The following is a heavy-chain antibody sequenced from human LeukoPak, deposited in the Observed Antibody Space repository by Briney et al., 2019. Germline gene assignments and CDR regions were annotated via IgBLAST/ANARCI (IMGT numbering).Heavy chain of an antibody. CDR3: TTRRQDGW. CDR1: GGSISSYY. Sequence: PSETLSLTCTVSGGSISSYYWSRIRQPPGKGLEWVGRIKSKSDGGTIDYAAPVKGRFTISRDDSRNTLYLQMNSLKTEDTAVYYCTTRRQDGWWGQGTLVTVS. CDR2: IKSKSDGGTI. D-gene: IGHD2-15*01. J-gene: IGHJ4*02. V-gene: IGHV3-15*01.